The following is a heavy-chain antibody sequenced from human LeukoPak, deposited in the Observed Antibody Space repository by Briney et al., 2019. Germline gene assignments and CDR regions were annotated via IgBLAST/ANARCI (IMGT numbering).Heavy chain of an antibody. D-gene: IGHD4-17*01. CDR1: GFTFSIYA. CDR3: AKGQASVTYKYFFDY. V-gene: IGHV3-23*01. J-gene: IGHJ4*02. CDR2: ISDQT. Sequence: GGSERLSCAVSGFTFSIYAMAWVRQAPGKGLEWVSGISDQTYYADSVRGRFTISRDNSKNTLYLQMNSLRAEDTAVYYCAKGQASVTYKYFFDYWGQGTLVTVSS.